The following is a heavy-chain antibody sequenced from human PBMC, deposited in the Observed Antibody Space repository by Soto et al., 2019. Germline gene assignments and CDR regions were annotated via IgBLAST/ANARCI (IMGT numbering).Heavy chain of an antibody. D-gene: IGHD2-15*01. CDR3: AKDRVMVAATTVPWYYYYGMDV. CDR1: GFTFSSYA. Sequence: GGSLSLSCAASGFTFSSYAMSWVRQAPGKGLEWVSAISGSGGSTYYADSVKGRFTISRDNSKNTLYLQMNSLRAEDTAVYYCAKDRVMVAATTVPWYYYYGMDVWGQGTTVTVSS. CDR2: ISGSGGST. V-gene: IGHV3-23*01. J-gene: IGHJ6*02.